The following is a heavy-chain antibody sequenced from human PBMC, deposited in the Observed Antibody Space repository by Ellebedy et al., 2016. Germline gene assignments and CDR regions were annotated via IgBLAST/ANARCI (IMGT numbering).Heavy chain of an antibody. CDR3: ARDRGAPIVVVITSLIYYGMDV. CDR1: GFTFSSYS. Sequence: GESLKISXAASGFTFSSYSMNWVRQAPGKGLEWVSSISSSSSYIYYADSVKGRFTISRDNAKNSLYLQMNSLRAEDTAVYYCARDRGAPIVVVITSLIYYGMDVWGQGTTVTVSS. V-gene: IGHV3-21*01. D-gene: IGHD3-22*01. J-gene: IGHJ6*02. CDR2: ISSSSSYI.